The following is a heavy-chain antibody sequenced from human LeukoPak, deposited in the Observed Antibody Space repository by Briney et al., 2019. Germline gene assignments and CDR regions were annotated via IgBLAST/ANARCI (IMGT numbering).Heavy chain of an antibody. CDR2: ISYDGSNK. CDR1: GFTFSSYS. V-gene: IGHV3-30*03. Sequence: GGSLRLSCAASGFTFSSYSMNWVRQAPGKGLEWVAVISYDGSNKYYADSVKGRFTISRDNSKNTLSGDNSKNTLYLQMNSLRAEDTAVYYCARHTHPWGYTSSSFDYWGQETLVTVSS. D-gene: IGHD6-6*01. CDR3: ARHTHPWGYTSSSFDY. J-gene: IGHJ4*02.